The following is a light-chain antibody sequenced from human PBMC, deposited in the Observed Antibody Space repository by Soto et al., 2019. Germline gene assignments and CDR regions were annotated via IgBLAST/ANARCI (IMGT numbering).Light chain of an antibody. Sequence: QSALTQPRSVSGSPGQSVTISCTGTSSDVGGYNYVSWYQQNPGKAPKLVIYDVSKRPSGVPDRFSGSKSGTTASLTISGLQAEDEDDYYCGTYAGSYTPRVFGTGTKLTVL. CDR3: GTYAGSYTPRV. V-gene: IGLV2-11*01. J-gene: IGLJ1*01. CDR1: SSDVGGYNY. CDR2: DVS.